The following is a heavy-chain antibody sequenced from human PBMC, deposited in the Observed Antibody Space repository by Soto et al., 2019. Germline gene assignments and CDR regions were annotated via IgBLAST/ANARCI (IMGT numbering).Heavy chain of an antibody. CDR2: IYPGDSDS. J-gene: IGHJ3*02. V-gene: IGHV5-51*01. D-gene: IGHD3-3*01. CDR3: ARSRVSTPRLEDPFDI. CDR1: GYSFPTYW. Sequence: PGESLKISCKGSGYSFPTYWLAWVRQTPGRGLEYMGIIYPGDSDSRYSPAFQGQVTMSADKSINTAYPQWTSLKASDSAIYYCARSRVSTPRLEDPFDIWGQGTKVTVSS.